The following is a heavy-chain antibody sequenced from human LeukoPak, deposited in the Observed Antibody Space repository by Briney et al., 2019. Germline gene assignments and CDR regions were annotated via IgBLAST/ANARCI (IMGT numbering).Heavy chain of an antibody. Sequence: TETLSLTCAVYGGSFSGYYWSWIRQPPGKGLEWIGEFNHSGSTNYNPSLKSRVTISVDTSKNQFSLKLSSVTAADTAVYYCARDTAYCGGDCYGIDYWGQGTLVTVSS. CDR2: FNHSGST. CDR1: GGSFSGYY. V-gene: IGHV4-34*01. J-gene: IGHJ4*02. D-gene: IGHD2-21*02. CDR3: ARDTAYCGGDCYGIDY.